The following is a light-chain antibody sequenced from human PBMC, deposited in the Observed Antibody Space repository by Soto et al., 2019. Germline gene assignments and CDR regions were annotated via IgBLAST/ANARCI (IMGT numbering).Light chain of an antibody. Sequence: EIVLTQSPGTLSLSPGERATLACRASQSVSSSYLAWYQQKPGQAPRLLIYGASSRATGIPDRFSGGGSGADITPTISRLEPEDFAVYYCQQYGSSPCTFGPGTKVDIK. V-gene: IGKV3-20*01. J-gene: IGKJ3*01. CDR2: GAS. CDR1: QSVSSSY. CDR3: QQYGSSPCT.